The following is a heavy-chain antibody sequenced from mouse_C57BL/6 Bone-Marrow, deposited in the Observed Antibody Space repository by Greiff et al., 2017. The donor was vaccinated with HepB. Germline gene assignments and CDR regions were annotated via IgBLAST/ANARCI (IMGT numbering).Heavy chain of an antibody. Sequence: DVKLVESGGGLVKPGGSLKLSCAASGFTFSDYGMHWVRQAPEKGLEWVAYISSGSSTIYYADTVKGRFTISRDNAKNTLFLQMTSLRSEDTAMYYCARPSGTGAMDYWGQGTSVTVSS. CDR1: GFTFSDYG. CDR2: ISSGSSTI. V-gene: IGHV5-17*01. J-gene: IGHJ4*01. CDR3: ARPSGTGAMDY. D-gene: IGHD4-1*01.